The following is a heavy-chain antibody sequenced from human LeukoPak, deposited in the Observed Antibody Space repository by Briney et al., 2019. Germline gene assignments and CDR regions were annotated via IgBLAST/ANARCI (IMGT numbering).Heavy chain of an antibody. CDR1: GFTFSSYA. CDR2: ISGSGGGT. D-gene: IGHD3-9*01. CDR3: TKDKYYEILTGYPNWFDP. J-gene: IGHJ5*02. Sequence: GGSLRLSCSASGFTFSSYAMTWVREAPGKGLEWVSAISGSGGGTDYADSVKGRFTISRDNSNNTLHLQMNSLRADDAAVYYCTKDKYYEILTGYPNWFDPWGQGTLVTVSS. V-gene: IGHV3-23*01.